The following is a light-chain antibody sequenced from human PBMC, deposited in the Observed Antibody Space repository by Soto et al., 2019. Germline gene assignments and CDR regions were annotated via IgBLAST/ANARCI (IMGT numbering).Light chain of an antibody. J-gene: IGKJ4*01. V-gene: IGKV1-39*01. CDR1: QSISSY. CDR2: SAS. CDR3: LQLFRYPLT. Sequence: DIQMTQSPSSLSASVGDRVTITCRASQSISSYLNWYQQKPGKAPELLVYSASTLQSGVPSRFSGGGSETEFSLTIGTLQPEDFATYYCLQLFRYPLTFGGGTKVDIK.